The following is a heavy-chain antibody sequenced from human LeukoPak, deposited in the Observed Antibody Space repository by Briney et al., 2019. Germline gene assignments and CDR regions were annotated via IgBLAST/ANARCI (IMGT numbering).Heavy chain of an antibody. CDR3: ARDWRIAVAGHNCFDP. Sequence: GGSLRLSCAASGFTFDDYAMHWVRQAPGKGLEWVSGISWNSGSIGYADSVKGRFTISRDNAKNSLYLQMNSLRAADTAVYYCARDWRIAVAGHNCFDPWGQGTLVTVSS. D-gene: IGHD6-19*01. CDR2: ISWNSGSI. J-gene: IGHJ5*02. CDR1: GFTFDDYA. V-gene: IGHV3-9*01.